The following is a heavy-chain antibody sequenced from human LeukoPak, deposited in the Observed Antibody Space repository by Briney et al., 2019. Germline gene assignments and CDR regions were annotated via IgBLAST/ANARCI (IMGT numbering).Heavy chain of an antibody. CDR1: GYSFTSYW. CDR2: IYPGDSDT. CDR3: ARLGSGSYLEKEDFDY. V-gene: IGHV5-51*01. Sequence: GESLKISRKGSGYSFTSYWIGWVRQMPGKGLEWMGIIYPGDSDTRYSPSFQGQVTISADKSISTAYLQWSSLKASDTAMYYCARLGSGSYLEKEDFDYWGQGTLVTVSS. D-gene: IGHD1-26*01. J-gene: IGHJ4*02.